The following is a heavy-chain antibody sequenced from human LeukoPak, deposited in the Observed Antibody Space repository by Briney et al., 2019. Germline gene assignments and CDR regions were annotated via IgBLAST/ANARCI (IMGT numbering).Heavy chain of an antibody. CDR1: GFTFSSYA. CDR3: ARDRAAEPYYYFGY. CDR2: ISYDGSNK. J-gene: IGHJ4*02. V-gene: IGHV3-30-3*01. Sequence: GGSLRLSCAASGFTFSSYAMHWVRQAPGKGLEWVAVISYDGSNKYYADSVKGRFTISRDNSKNTLYLQMNSLRAEDTAVYYCARDRAAEPYYYFGYWGQGTLVTVSS. D-gene: IGHD1-14*01.